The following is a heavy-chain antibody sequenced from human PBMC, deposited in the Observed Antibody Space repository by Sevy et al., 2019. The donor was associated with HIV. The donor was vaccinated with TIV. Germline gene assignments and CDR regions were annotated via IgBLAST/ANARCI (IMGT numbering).Heavy chain of an antibody. D-gene: IGHD6-19*01. CDR2: IKSKTDGGTT. V-gene: IGHV3-15*01. J-gene: IGHJ4*01. CDR3: TNVRYSSVWYYGY. Sequence: GGSLRLSCAASGFTFSNAWMSWVRQAPGKGLEWVGRIKSKTDGGTTDYAAPVKGRFTISLDDSKNTLCLQMYSLRTEDSAVYYWTNVRYSSVWYYGYWGQGILGPVSS. CDR1: GFTFSNAW.